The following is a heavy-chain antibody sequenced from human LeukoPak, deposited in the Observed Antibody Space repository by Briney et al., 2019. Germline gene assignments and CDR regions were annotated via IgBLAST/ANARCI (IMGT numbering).Heavy chain of an antibody. Sequence: GGSLRLSCAASGFTFSSYGMHWVRQAPGKGLEWVAVISYDGSNKYYADSVKGRFTISRDNSKNTLYLQMNSLRAEDTAVYYCAKLHAPADCSSTSCYAWNWFDLWGQGTLVTVSS. D-gene: IGHD2-2*01. CDR3: AKLHAPADCSSTSCYAWNWFDL. J-gene: IGHJ5*02. CDR2: ISYDGSNK. CDR1: GFTFSSYG. V-gene: IGHV3-30*18.